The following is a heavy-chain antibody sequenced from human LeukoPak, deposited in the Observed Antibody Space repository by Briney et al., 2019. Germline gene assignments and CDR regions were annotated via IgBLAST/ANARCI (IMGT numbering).Heavy chain of an antibody. CDR1: GGSYSGYY. D-gene: IGHD6-13*01. J-gene: IGHJ4*02. Sequence: PSETLSLTCAVYGGSYSGYYRSWIREPPGRGPEWSGEINHSGSTNYNPALKSRVTISVDTSKNQYSLKLSSVTAADTAMYYCARDLGTAAGDYWGQGTLVTVSS. CDR3: ARDLGTAAGDY. CDR2: INHSGST. V-gene: IGHV4-34*01.